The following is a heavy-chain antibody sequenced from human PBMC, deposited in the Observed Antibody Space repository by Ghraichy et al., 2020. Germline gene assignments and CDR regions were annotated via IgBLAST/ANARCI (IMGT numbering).Heavy chain of an antibody. J-gene: IGHJ4*02. D-gene: IGHD6-6*01. CDR3: ARDDFPARRGIDY. CDR2: IYYSGST. V-gene: IGHV4-31*03. CDR1: GGSISSGGYY. Sequence: TLSLTCTFSGGSISSGGYYWSWIRQHPGKGLEWIGYIYYSGSTYYNPSLKSRVTISVDTSKNQFSLKLSSVTAADTAVYYCARDDFPARRGIDYWGQGTLVTVSS.